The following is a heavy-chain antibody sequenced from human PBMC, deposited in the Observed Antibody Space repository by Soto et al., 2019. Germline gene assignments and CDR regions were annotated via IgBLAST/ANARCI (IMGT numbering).Heavy chain of an antibody. J-gene: IGHJ6*01. D-gene: IGHD3-3*01. CDR1: GGPFSSYA. CDR3: AREQLTTYYDFWSGYYSYGMDV. V-gene: IGHV1-69*13. Sequence: SVKVCLKSSGGPFSSYAISLVRQAPGQGLEWIGGIIPIFGTANYAQKFQGRVTITADESTSTAYMELSSLRSEDTAVYYCAREQLTTYYDFWSGYYSYGMDVWGQGTTVTVSS. CDR2: IIPIFGTA.